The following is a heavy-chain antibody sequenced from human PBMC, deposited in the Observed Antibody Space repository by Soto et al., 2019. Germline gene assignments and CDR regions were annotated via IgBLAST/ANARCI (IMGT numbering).Heavy chain of an antibody. Sequence: QVQLQESGPGLVKPSQTLSLTCTVSGGSISSGDYYWSWIRQPPGKGLKWIGYIYYTGSTYYNPSLKSRVTISVDTSKNQFSLKLSSVTAADTAVYYCARVGGFGATTIDYWGQVTLVTVSS. D-gene: IGHD3-10*01. J-gene: IGHJ4*02. CDR1: GGSISSGDYY. CDR2: IYYTGST. V-gene: IGHV4-30-4*01. CDR3: ARVGGFGATTIDY.